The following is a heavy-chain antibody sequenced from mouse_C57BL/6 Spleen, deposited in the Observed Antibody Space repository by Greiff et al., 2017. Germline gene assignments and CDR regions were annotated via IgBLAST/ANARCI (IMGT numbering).Heavy chain of an antibody. CDR3: TRYGSTRENWYFDV. V-gene: IGHV1-5*01. J-gene: IGHJ1*03. Sequence: EVQLQQSGTVLARPGASVKMSCKTSGYTFTSYWMHWVKQRPGQGLEWIGAIYPGNSDTSYNQKFKGKAKLTAVTSASTAYMELSSLTNEDSAVYYCTRYGSTRENWYFDVWGTGTTVTVSS. D-gene: IGHD1-1*01. CDR2: IYPGNSDT. CDR1: GYTFTSYW.